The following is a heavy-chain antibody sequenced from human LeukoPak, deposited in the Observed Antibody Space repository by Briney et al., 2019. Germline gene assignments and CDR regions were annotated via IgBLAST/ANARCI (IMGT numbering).Heavy chain of an antibody. J-gene: IGHJ4*02. CDR1: GYTFSNYG. Sequence: ASVKVSCKASGYTFSNYGISWVRQAPGLGLEWMGWTSYNGNTNYAQKFQDRVTMTSDTSTTTAYMELRSLESDDTAVYYCARHSGSGWQALGYWGQGTLVTVSS. D-gene: IGHD6-19*01. CDR3: ARHSGSGWQALGY. CDR2: TSYNGNT. V-gene: IGHV1-18*04.